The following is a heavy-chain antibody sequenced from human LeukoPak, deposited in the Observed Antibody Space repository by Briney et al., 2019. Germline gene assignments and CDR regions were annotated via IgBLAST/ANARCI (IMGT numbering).Heavy chain of an antibody. J-gene: IGHJ6*03. V-gene: IGHV1-2*02. CDR3: ARETQKYCSSTSCFHYYYYYMDV. D-gene: IGHD2-2*01. CDR2: FDPEDGET. Sequence: ASVKVSCKASGYTFTGYYMHWVRQAPGQGLEWMGGFDPEDGETIYAQKFQGRVTMTRDTSISTAYMELSRLRSDDTAVYYCARETQKYCSSTSCFHYYYYYMDVWGKGTTVTISS. CDR1: GYTFTGYY.